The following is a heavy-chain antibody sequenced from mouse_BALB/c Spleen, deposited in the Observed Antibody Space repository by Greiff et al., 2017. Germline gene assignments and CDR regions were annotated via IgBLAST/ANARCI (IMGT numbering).Heavy chain of an antibody. CDR3: ARYTDRYYYYAMDY. CDR1: GFTFSSYT. Sequence: EVQVVESGGGLVKPGGSLKLSCAASGFTFSSYTMSWVRQTPEKRLEWVATISSGGGNTYYPDSVKGRFTISRDNAKNNLYLQMSSLRSEDTALYYCARYTDRYYYYAMDYWGQGTSVTVSS. D-gene: IGHD2-14*01. J-gene: IGHJ4*01. CDR2: ISSGGGNT. V-gene: IGHV5-9*03.